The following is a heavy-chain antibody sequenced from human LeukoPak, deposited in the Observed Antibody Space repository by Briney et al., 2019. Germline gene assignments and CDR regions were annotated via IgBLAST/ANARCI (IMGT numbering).Heavy chain of an antibody. CDR1: GSTFSSYS. CDR2: ISSSSSYI. CDR3: ARPRGVDTAMVNY. J-gene: IGHJ4*02. Sequence: GRALRLSCAASGSTFSSYSMNWVRPAPGKRLDWVSSISSSSSYIYYTASVKGRLTISRDNAKNSVYLQMTSMRAEDTAVYYCARPRGVDTAMVNYWGQGTLVTVSS. D-gene: IGHD5-18*01. V-gene: IGHV3-21*01.